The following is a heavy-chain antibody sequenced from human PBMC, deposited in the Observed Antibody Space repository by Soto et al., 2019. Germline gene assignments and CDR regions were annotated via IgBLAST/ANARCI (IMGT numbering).Heavy chain of an antibody. CDR3: ARDRWMSRANWFDP. Sequence: SETLSLTCTVSGGSISSGDYYWSWIRQPPGKGLEWIGYIYYSGTTNYNPSLGSRVTISVDTSRKSFSLKLSSVTAADTAVYFCARDRWMSRANWFDPWGPGTLVTVSS. V-gene: IGHV4-61*08. CDR2: IYYSGTT. D-gene: IGHD2-2*03. CDR1: GGSISSGDYY. J-gene: IGHJ5*02.